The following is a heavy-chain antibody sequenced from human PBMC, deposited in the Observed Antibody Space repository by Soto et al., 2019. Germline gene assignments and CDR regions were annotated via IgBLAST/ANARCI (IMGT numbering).Heavy chain of an antibody. CDR1: GFTFSSYA. CDR2: ISYDGSNK. CDR3: ARGWGKITMVPKFRMDV. D-gene: IGHD3-10*01. Sequence: GGSLRLSCAASGFTFSSYAMHWVRQAPGKGLEWVAVISYDGSNKYYAGSVKGRFTISRDNSKNTLYLQMNSLRAEDTAVYYCARGWGKITMVPKFRMDVWGQGTTVTVSS. V-gene: IGHV3-30-3*01. J-gene: IGHJ6*02.